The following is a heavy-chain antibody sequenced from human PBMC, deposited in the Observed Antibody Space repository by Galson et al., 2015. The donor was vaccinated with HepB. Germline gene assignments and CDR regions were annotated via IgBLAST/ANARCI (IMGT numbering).Heavy chain of an antibody. D-gene: IGHD4-17*01. CDR3: ARAKDDYGDYYSFDY. V-gene: IGHV1-3*01. Sequence: SVKVSCKASGYTFTSYAMHWVRQAPGQRLEWMGWINAGNGNTKYSQKFQGRVTITRDTSASTAYMELSSLRSEDTAVYYCARAKDDYGDYYSFDYWGQGTLVTVSS. CDR2: INAGNGNT. J-gene: IGHJ4*02. CDR1: GYTFTSYA.